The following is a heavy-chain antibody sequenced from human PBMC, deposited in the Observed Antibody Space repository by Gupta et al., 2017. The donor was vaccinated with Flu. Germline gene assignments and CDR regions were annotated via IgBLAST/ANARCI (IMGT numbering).Heavy chain of an antibody. V-gene: IGHV3-23*01. CDR2: ISNSGGGT. CDR3: AKDWALKYYDGSGYYYDY. CDR1: GFTFSRFA. J-gene: IGHJ4*02. Sequence: EVQLLESGGGLVQPGGSLRLSCAASGFTFSRFAMSWVRQAPGKGLEWVSVISNSGGGTYYAASVEGRFTISRDNSKNTVYLQMDSLRAEDTAIYYCAKDWALKYYDGSGYYYDYWGQGTPVTVSS. D-gene: IGHD3-22*01.